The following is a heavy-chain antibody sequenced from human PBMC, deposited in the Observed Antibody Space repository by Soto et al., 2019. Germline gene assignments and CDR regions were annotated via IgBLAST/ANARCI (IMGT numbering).Heavy chain of an antibody. D-gene: IGHD6-6*01. Sequence: SETLSLTCTVSGGSISSRSHYWGWIRQPPGKGLEWIGSMYYSGNTFYNPSLKSRVTKSIDTSKNQFSLKLSSVTAADTAVYYCARHAEYRSSAEPWYFDLWGRGTLVTVSS. CDR2: MYYSGNT. V-gene: IGHV4-39*01. CDR1: GGSISSRSHY. CDR3: ARHAEYRSSAEPWYFDL. J-gene: IGHJ2*01.